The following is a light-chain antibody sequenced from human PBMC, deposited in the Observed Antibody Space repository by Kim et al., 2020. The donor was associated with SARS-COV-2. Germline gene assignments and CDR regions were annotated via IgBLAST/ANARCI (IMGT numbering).Light chain of an antibody. CDR1: QSISIY. V-gene: IGKV1-39*01. Sequence: DIQMTQSPFSLSASVGDRVTITCRASQSISIYLNWYQQKPGKAPKLLIYAASSSQSGVPSSFSGSGSGTDFTLTISSQQPEDFAAYYYQQTYTTLPTICQGTKVYIK. CDR3: QQTYTTLPT. CDR2: AAS. J-gene: IGKJ1*01.